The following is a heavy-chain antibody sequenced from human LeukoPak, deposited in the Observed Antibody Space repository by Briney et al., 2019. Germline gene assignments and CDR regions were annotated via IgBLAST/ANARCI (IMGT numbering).Heavy chain of an antibody. D-gene: IGHD3-22*01. J-gene: IGHJ4*02. CDR2: FDPEDGET. CDR1: GYTLTELS. CDR3: ARDKAYTWTYYYDSSGHKTDY. Sequence: ASVKVSCKVSGYTLTELSMHWVRQAPGKGLEWMGGFDPEDGETIYAQKFQGRVTMTEDTSTDTAYMELSSLRSEDTAVYYCARDKAYTWTYYYDSSGHKTDYWGQGTLVTVSS. V-gene: IGHV1-24*01.